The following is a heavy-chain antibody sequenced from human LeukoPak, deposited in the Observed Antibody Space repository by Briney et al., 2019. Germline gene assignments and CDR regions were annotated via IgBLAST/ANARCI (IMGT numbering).Heavy chain of an antibody. V-gene: IGHV4-34*01. CDR2: INHSGST. CDR1: GGSFSGYY. D-gene: IGHD3-10*01. J-gene: IGHJ5*02. CDR3: ARGCITMVRKRSNWFDP. Sequence: PSETLSLTCAVYGGSFSGYYWSWIRQPPGKGLEWIGEINHSGSTNYNPSLKSRVTISVDTSKNQFSLKLSSVTAADTAVYYCARGCITMVRKRSNWFDPWGQETLVTVSS.